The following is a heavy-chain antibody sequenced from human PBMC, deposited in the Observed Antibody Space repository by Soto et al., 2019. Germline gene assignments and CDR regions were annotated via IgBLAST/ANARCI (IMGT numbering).Heavy chain of an antibody. D-gene: IGHD6-6*01. J-gene: IGHJ3*01. CDR3: ARARITVAARPDAFDV. CDR1: GGSVTTSKW. Sequence: TLSLTCTISGGSVTTSKWWNWVRQPPGKGLEWIGEVYHSGTTNYNPSLESRVTISLDKSKNQFSLKLSSVTAADTAVYFCARARITVAARPDAFDVWGQGTLVTVSS. V-gene: IGHV4-4*01. CDR2: VYHSGTT.